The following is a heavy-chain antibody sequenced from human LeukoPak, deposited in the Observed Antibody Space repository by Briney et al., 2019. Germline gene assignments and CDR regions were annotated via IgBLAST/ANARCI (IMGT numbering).Heavy chain of an antibody. CDR2: IDPGGSYI. D-gene: IGHD2-2*01. CDR3: ARLRGSTSSRDLYGMDV. J-gene: IGHJ6*02. CDR1: GYSFTTYW. V-gene: IGHV5-10-1*01. Sequence: GESLKISCKGSGYSFTTYWITWVRQMPGKGLEWMGRIDPGGSYINYSPSFQGHAIISADKSINTAYLQWSSLRASDTAMYYCARLRGSTSSRDLYGMDVWGQGTTVTVSS.